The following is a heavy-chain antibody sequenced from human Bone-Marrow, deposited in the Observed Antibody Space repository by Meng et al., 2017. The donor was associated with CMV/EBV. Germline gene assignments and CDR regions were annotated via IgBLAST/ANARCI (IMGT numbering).Heavy chain of an antibody. CDR1: GYSISSGFF. J-gene: IGHJ4*02. CDR2: IYHRGNT. V-gene: IGHV4-38-2*02. CDR3: ARVALTARPEGYYFDF. D-gene: IGHD6-6*01. Sequence: SETLSLTCTVAGYSISSGFFWGWIRQPPGKGLEWSGNIYHRGNTYYNSSLKSRVTISVDTSKNQFSLKLSSVTVADTAVYYCARVALTARPEGYYFDFWGQGTLVTVSS.